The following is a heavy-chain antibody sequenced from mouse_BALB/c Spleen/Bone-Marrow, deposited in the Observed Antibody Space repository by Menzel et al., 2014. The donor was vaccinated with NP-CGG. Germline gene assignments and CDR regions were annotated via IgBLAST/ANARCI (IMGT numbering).Heavy chain of an antibody. Sequence: VQLQQSGAEMVKPGASVKLSCKASGDIFTSYYMYWVKQRPGQGLEWIGGINPNNSGTNFNEKFKSEATLTVDKSSSTAYIELSSLTSEDSAVYYCARGRYDSDGWYFDVWGAGTTVTVSS. V-gene: IGHV1-53*01. J-gene: IGHJ1*01. CDR3: ARGRYDSDGWYFDV. CDR2: INPNNSGT. D-gene: IGHD2-4*01. CDR1: GDIFTSYY.